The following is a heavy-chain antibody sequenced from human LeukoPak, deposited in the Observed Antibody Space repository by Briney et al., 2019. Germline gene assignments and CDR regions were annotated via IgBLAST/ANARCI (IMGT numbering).Heavy chain of an antibody. CDR3: ARSITMVRGVIIFY. V-gene: IGHV1-2*06. Sequence: ASVKVSCKASGYTFTGYYVHWVRQAPGQGLEWMGRINPNSGGTNYAQKFQGRVTMTRDTSISTAYMELSRLRSDDTAVYYCARSITMVRGVIIFYWGQGTLVTVSS. CDR2: INPNSGGT. CDR1: GYTFTGYY. D-gene: IGHD3-10*01. J-gene: IGHJ4*02.